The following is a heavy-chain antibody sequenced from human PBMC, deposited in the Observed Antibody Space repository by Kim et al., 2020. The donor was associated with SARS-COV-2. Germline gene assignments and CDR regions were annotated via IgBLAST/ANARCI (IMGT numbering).Heavy chain of an antibody. Sequence: SETLSLTCTVSGGSISSYYWSWIRQPPGKGLEWIGYIYYSGSTNYNPSLKSRVTISVDTSKNQFSLKLSSVTAADTAVYYCAGRPGDTAMVPSRYYYYYYGMDVWGQGTTVTVSS. CDR3: AGRPGDTAMVPSRYYYYYYGMDV. CDR2: IYYSGST. V-gene: IGHV4-59*13. D-gene: IGHD5-18*01. J-gene: IGHJ6*02. CDR1: GGSISSYY.